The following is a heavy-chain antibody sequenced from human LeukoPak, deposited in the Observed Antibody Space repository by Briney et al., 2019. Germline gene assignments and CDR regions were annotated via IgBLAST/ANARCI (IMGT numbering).Heavy chain of an antibody. D-gene: IGHD2-15*01. CDR2: IYSGGST. CDR1: GFTLSSNF. V-gene: IGHV3-53*01. CDR3: TRGGGSSLPTC. Sequence: VGSLRLSRAASGFTLSSNFLSWVRQPPGKGLECVSGIYSGGSTYYADSVKGRFTISRDNSKNTLYLQMSSLRAEDTAVYYGTRGGGSSLPTCWGEGTLVTVSA. J-gene: IGHJ4*02.